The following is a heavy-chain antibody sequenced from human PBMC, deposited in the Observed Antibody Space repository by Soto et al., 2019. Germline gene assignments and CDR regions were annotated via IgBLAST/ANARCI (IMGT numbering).Heavy chain of an antibody. J-gene: IGHJ4*02. V-gene: IGHV1-69*12. CDR1: GGTFSSYA. D-gene: IGHD3-22*01. CDR2: IIPIFGTA. CDR3: ASHYDSSGYYYRGLDY. Sequence: QVQLVQSGAEVKKPGSSVKVSCKASGGTFSSYAISWVRQAPGQGLEWMGGIIPIFGTADYAQKFQGRGTITADESTRTAYRELSSLRSEDTAVYYCASHYDSSGYYYRGLDYWGQGTLVTVSS.